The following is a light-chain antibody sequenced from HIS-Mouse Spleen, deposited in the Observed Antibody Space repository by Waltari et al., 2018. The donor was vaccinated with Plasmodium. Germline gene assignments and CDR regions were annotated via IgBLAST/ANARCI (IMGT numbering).Light chain of an antibody. CDR1: SSDVGGYNY. V-gene: IGLV2-8*01. J-gene: IGLJ2*01. Sequence: QSALTQPPSASGSPGQSVTISCTGTSSDVGGYNYVSWYQQHPGKAPKLMIYEVSKRPSGGPVRVPGSKSGNTASLTVSGLQAEDEADYYCSSYAGSNNVVFGGGTKLTVL. CDR2: EVS. CDR3: SSYAGSNNVV.